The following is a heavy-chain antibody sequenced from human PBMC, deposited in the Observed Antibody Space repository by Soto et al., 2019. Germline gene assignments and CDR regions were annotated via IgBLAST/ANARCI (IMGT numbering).Heavy chain of an antibody. CDR3: ARELRFGEDYYGMDV. D-gene: IGHD3-10*01. CDR2: IYYSGST. V-gene: IGHV4-31*03. CDR1: GGSISRGGYY. Sequence: QVQLQESGPGLVTPSQTLSLTCTVSGGSISRGGYYWSWIRHHPGKGLEWIVYIYYSGSTSYTPSLNSRVTVSVDTSQDQFSLKLVSVTAADPAVYYCARELRFGEDYYGMDVWGQGATVTVSS. J-gene: IGHJ6*02.